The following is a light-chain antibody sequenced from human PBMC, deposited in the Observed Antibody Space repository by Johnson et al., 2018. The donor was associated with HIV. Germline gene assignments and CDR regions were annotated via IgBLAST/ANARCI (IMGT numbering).Light chain of an antibody. CDR3: GTWDSSLSAGV. V-gene: IGLV1-51*02. J-gene: IGLJ1*01. CDR1: SSNIGNNR. Sequence: QSVLTQPPSVSAAPGQKVTISCSGSSSNIGNNRVSWYQQLPGTAPKLLIYENNKRPSGIPDRFSGSKFGTSATLGITGLQTGDEADYYCGTWDSSLSAGVFGTGTKVTV. CDR2: ENN.